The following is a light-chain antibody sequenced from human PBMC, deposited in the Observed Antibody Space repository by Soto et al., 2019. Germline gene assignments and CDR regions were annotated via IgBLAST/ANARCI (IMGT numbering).Light chain of an antibody. CDR1: QSFSTY. CDR2: GIS. Sequence: DFQMTQSPSSLSASVGDRVTITCRASQSFSTYLAWYQQKPGKVPKLLISGISTLQSGVPSRFSGSGYGTEFTLTISNLQPEDVATYYCQKYNTAPLTFGGGTTGDIK. V-gene: IGKV1-27*01. CDR3: QKYNTAPLT. J-gene: IGKJ4*01.